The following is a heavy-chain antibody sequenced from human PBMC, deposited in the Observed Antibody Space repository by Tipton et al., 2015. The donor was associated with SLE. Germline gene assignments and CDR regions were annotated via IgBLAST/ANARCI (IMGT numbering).Heavy chain of an antibody. CDR2: ISSGSTI. D-gene: IGHD1-26*01. CDR3: ARWDRDY. CDR1: GFTFSSYE. V-gene: IGHV3-48*03. J-gene: IGHJ4*02. Sequence: GSLRLSCAASGFTFSSYEMNWVRQAPGKGLEWVSYISSGSTIYYADSVKGRFTISRDNAKNSLYLQMNSLRAEDTAVYYCARWDRDYWGQGTLVTVSS.